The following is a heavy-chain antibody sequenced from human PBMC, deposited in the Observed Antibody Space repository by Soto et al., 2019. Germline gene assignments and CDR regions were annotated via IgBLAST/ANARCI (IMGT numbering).Heavy chain of an antibody. D-gene: IGHD6-19*01. CDR3: ARNYSSGYGMDX. J-gene: IGHJ6*02. V-gene: IGHV1-8*01. CDR2: MNPNSGKT. CDR1: GYTFTSYD. Sequence: ASVKVSSNASGYTFTSYDINWVRQATGQGLEWMGFMNPNSGKTDYEKKFQGRVNMTRNTSISKAYMELRSLRSEDTAVYYCARNYSSGYGMDXWGQVSKVTGS.